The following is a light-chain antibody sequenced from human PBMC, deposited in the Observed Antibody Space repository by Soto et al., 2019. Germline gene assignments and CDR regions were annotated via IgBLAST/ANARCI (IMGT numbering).Light chain of an antibody. CDR3: QQSYSTPKT. CDR1: QSISSY. V-gene: IGKV1-39*01. CDR2: AAS. Sequence: DIQMTQSPSSLSASVVDRVTITCLASQSISSYLNWYQQKPGKAPKLLIYAASSLQSGVPSRFSGSGSGTDFTLTTSSLQPEDFATYYCQQSYSTPKTFGQGTKVDIK. J-gene: IGKJ1*01.